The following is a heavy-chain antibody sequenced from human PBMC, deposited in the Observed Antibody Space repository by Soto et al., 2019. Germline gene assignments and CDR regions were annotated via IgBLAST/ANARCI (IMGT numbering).Heavy chain of an antibody. CDR2: IYHSGST. CDR3: ASNTVEYYLVY. CDR1: GGSISSGGYS. D-gene: IGHD4-17*01. Sequence: QLQLQESGSGLVKPSQTLSLTCAVSGGSISSGGYSWSWIRQPPGKGLEWIGYIYHSGSTYYNPSHKSRVTITVDRSKNQFSLKLSSVTAADTAVYYCASNTVEYYLVYWGQGTLVTVSS. J-gene: IGHJ4*02. V-gene: IGHV4-30-2*01.